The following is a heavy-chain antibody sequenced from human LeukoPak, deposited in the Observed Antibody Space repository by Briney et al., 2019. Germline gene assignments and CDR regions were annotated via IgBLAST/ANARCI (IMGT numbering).Heavy chain of an antibody. CDR2: ISGSGGTT. CDR1: GFTFSSYG. Sequence: GWSLRLSCAASGFTFSSYGMNWVRQAPGKGLEWVSIISGSGGTTDYADSVKGRFTISRDNSKNTLYLQMNSLRAEDTAVYYCARELGIYGSGSFYYYYYMDVWGKGTTVTISS. D-gene: IGHD3-10*01. V-gene: IGHV3-23*01. CDR3: ARELGIYGSGSFYYYYYMDV. J-gene: IGHJ6*03.